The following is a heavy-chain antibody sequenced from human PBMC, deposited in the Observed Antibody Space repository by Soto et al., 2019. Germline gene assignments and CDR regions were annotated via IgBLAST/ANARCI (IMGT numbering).Heavy chain of an antibody. D-gene: IGHD3-10*01. J-gene: IGHJ4*02. CDR2: ISYTGIT. CDR1: GGSISSGDYY. CDR3: ARDSFSRVRGVTTLLPLDS. V-gene: IGHV4-30-4*08. Sequence: PSETLSLTCTVSGGSISSGDYYWSWIRKPPGKGLEWIGYISYTGITYCNPSLKSRVTISLHTSQNQFSLKLTSVTAADTAVYYCARDSFSRVRGVTTLLPLDSWGQGTLVTVSS.